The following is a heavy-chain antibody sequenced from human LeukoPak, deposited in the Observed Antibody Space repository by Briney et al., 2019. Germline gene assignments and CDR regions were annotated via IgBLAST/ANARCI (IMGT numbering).Heavy chain of an antibody. D-gene: IGHD1-26*01. Sequence: GGALRLSCAASGCTVSSNYMSSVRQAPGKGLEGVSVIYSGGSTYHADSVKGRFTISRDNSKNTLYLQMNSLRAEDTAVYYCARADSTFSGSYPDYWGQGTLVTVSS. CDR1: GCTVSSNY. CDR3: ARADSTFSGSYPDY. CDR2: IYSGGST. V-gene: IGHV3-66*01. J-gene: IGHJ4*02.